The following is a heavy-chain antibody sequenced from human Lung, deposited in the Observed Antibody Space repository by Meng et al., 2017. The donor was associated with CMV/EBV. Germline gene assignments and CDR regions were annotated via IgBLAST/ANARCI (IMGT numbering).Heavy chain of an antibody. D-gene: IGHD3-3*01. J-gene: IGHJ6*02. Sequence: SETLSPTCPVSGGSISSYYWSWIRQPPGKGLEWIGYIYYSGSTNYNPSLKSQVTISVDTSKNQLSLKLSSVTAADTAVYYCARGGYYDFWCGYSFYYYYGMDVXGQGXTVTVSS. V-gene: IGHV4-59*01. CDR1: GGSISSYY. CDR3: ARGGYYDFWCGYSFYYYYGMDV. CDR2: IYYSGST.